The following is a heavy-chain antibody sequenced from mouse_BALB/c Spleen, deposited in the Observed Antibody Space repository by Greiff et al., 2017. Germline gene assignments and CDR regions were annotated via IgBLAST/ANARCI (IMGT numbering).Heavy chain of an antibody. V-gene: IGHV14-3*02. J-gene: IGHJ2*01. CDR2: IDPANGNT. Sequence: VQLQQSGAELVKPGASVKLSCTASGFNIKDTYMHWVKQRPEQGLEWIGRIDPANGNTKYDPKFQGKATITADTSSNTAYLQLSSLTSEDTAVYYCARGTTVGNYFDYWGQGTTLTVSS. CDR3: ARGTTVGNYFDY. CDR1: GFNIKDTY. D-gene: IGHD1-1*01.